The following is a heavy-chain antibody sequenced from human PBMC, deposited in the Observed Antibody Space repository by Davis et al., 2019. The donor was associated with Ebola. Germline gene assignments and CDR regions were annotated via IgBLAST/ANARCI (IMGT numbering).Heavy chain of an antibody. J-gene: IGHJ5*02. D-gene: IGHD4-17*01. CDR2: IYYSGST. Sequence: MPSETLSLTCTVSGGSISSSRYYWGWIRQPPGKGLEWIGSIYYSGSTTYNPSLKSRVTISVDTSKNQFSLKLSSVTAADTAVYYCARGKVLTVTTGNNWFDPWGQGTLVTVSS. CDR3: ARGKVLTVTTGNNWFDP. V-gene: IGHV4-39*07. CDR1: GGSISSSRYY.